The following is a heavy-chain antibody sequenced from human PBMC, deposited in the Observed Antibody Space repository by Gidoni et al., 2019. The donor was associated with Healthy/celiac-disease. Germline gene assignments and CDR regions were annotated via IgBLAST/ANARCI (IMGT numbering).Heavy chain of an antibody. Sequence: QVHLVESGGGVVQPGGSLRLSCAASTFPCSRYGMHWVRQAPGKGREWVAFIRYDGSNKYYADSVKGRFTISRDNSKNTLYLQVNSLRAEDTAVYYCAKDLYGNYGMDVWGQGTTVTVSS. CDR2: IRYDGSNK. V-gene: IGHV3-30*02. D-gene: IGHD2-8*01. CDR1: TFPCSRYG. CDR3: AKDLYGNYGMDV. J-gene: IGHJ6*02.